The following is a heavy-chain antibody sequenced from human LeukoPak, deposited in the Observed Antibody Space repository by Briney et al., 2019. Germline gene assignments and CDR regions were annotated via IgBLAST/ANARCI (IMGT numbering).Heavy chain of an antibody. J-gene: IGHJ4*02. V-gene: IGHV3-30*02. CDR2: IWYDGSNK. Sequence: PGGSLRLSCAASGFTFSSYGMHWVRQAPGKGLEWVAVIWYDGSNKYYADSVKGRFTISRDNSKNTLYLQMNSLRAEDTAVYYCAKDQIAAAAIRRLGELDYWGQGTLVTVSS. D-gene: IGHD6-13*01. CDR1: GFTFSSYG. CDR3: AKDQIAAAAIRRLGELDY.